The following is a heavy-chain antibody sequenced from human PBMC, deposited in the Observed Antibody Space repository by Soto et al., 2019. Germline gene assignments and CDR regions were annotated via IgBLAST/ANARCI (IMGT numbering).Heavy chain of an antibody. J-gene: IGHJ6*02. CDR3: AKDLSRYYYYGMDV. CDR2: ISYDGSNK. V-gene: IGHV3-30*18. CDR1: VFTFSSYG. Sequence: SLRLSCAASVFTFSSYGMHWVRQAPGKGLEWVAVISYDGSNKYYADSVKGRFTISRDNSKNTLYLQMNSLRAEDTAVYYCAKDLSRYYYYGMDVWGQGTTVTVSS.